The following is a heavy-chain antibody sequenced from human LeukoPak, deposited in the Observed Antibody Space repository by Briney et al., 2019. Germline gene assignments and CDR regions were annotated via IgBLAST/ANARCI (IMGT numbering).Heavy chain of an antibody. CDR3: AKDPGVVPAHYFDY. CDR2: TGSTGVST. V-gene: IGHV3-23*01. J-gene: IGHJ4*02. CDR1: GFTFSCYA. D-gene: IGHD2-2*01. Sequence: GGSLRLSCAASGFTFSCYAMNWVRQAPGKGLEWVSGTGSTGVSTFYADSVKGRFTVSRDNSKNTLSLQMNSLRAEDTAVYYCAKDPGVVPAHYFDYWGQGTLATVSS.